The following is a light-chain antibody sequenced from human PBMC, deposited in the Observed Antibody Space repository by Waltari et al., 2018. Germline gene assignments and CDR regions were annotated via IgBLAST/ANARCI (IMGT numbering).Light chain of an antibody. J-gene: IGLJ3*02. CDR1: SSHLGRYDL. Sequence: QSALTQPAAVSGSPGQSVTISCTGASSHLGRYDLVPWYQQHPGNAPTLVISDVTKRPSGVSDRFSGSKSGDTASLTISGLQFEDEADYYCCSYAGNYIWVFGGGTRLTVL. CDR2: DVT. CDR3: CSYAGNYIWV. V-gene: IGLV2-23*02.